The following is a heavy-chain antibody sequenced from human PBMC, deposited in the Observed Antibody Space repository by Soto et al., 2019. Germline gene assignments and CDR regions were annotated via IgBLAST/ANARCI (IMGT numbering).Heavy chain of an antibody. J-gene: IGHJ5*02. D-gene: IGHD2-15*01. CDR2: IIPIFGTA. Sequence: QVQLVQSGAEVKKPGSSVKVSCKASGGTFSSYAISWVRQAPGQGLEWMGGIIPIFGTANYAQKFQGRVTITADESTSTAYMEMSSLRSEDTAVYYCARDLGYDCSGGSCFFGNWFDPWGQGTLVTVSS. CDR3: ARDLGYDCSGGSCFFGNWFDP. V-gene: IGHV1-69*01. CDR1: GGTFSSYA.